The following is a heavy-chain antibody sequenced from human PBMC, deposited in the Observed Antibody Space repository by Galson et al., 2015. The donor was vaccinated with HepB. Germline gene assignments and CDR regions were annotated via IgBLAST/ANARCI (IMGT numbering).Heavy chain of an antibody. CDR1: GGSFSGYY. J-gene: IGHJ5*02. D-gene: IGHD6-19*01. CDR2: INHSGST. Sequence: SETLSLTCAVYGGSFSGYYWSWIRQPPGKGLEWIGEINHSGSTNYNPSLKSRVTISVDTSKNQFSLKLSSVTAADTAVYYCARVSTIAVALNWFDPWGQGTLVTVSS. CDR3: ARVSTIAVALNWFDP. V-gene: IGHV4-34*01.